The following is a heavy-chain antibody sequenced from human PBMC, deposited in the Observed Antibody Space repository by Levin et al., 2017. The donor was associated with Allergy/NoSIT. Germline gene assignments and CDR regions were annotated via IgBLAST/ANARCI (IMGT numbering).Heavy chain of an antibody. D-gene: IGHD3-22*01. Sequence: GESLKISCAASGFTFSSYSLNWVRQAPGKGLEWVSSISSSSSYIYYADSVKGRFTISRDNAKNSLYLQMNSLRAEDTAVYYCAREKTYYYDSSGYYIDYWGQGTLVTVSS. V-gene: IGHV3-21*01. CDR1: GFTFSSYS. CDR2: ISSSSSYI. CDR3: AREKTYYYDSSGYYIDY. J-gene: IGHJ4*02.